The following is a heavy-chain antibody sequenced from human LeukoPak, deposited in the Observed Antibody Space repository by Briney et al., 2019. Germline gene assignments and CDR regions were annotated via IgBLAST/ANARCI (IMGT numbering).Heavy chain of an antibody. Sequence: PGASVKVSCKASGYTFTSYYMHWVRQAPGQGLEWMGIINPSGGSTSYAQKFQGRVTMTRDTSTSTVYMELSSLRSGDTAVYYCARQVGYYGSGSYSSYPDYWGQGTLVTVSS. V-gene: IGHV1-46*01. CDR3: ARQVGYYGSGSYSSYPDY. CDR2: INPSGGST. D-gene: IGHD3-10*01. CDR1: GYTFTSYY. J-gene: IGHJ4*02.